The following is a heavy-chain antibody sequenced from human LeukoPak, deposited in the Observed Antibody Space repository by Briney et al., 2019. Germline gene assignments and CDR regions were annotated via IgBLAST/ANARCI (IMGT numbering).Heavy chain of an antibody. CDR2: ISYDGSDN. CDR1: GFSFSSYH. V-gene: IGHV3-30*18. CDR3: AKGSGDILTGYLYFDY. Sequence: GGSLRLSCAASGFSFSSYHMHWVRQAPGKGLEWVALISYDGSDNYSADSVKGRFTISRDDSRNTLYLQMNGLRGEDTAVYYCAKGSGDILTGYLYFDYWGQGTLVTVSS. D-gene: IGHD3-9*01. J-gene: IGHJ4*02.